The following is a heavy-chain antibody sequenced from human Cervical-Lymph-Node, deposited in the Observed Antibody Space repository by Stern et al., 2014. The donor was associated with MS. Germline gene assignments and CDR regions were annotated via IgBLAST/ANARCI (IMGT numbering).Heavy chain of an antibody. CDR2: IIPILSIT. CDR3: ATLGVTTGDFDP. D-gene: IGHD4-17*01. CDR1: GGTFSSSG. V-gene: IGHV1-69*09. Sequence: QLVQSGSEVKKPGSSVRVSCKASGGTFSSSGISWVRQAPEQGLEWMGRIIPILSITNYAQNFQGRVTITADKSTSTAYMELSSLRSEDTAVYYCATLGVTTGDFDPWGQGTLVTVSS. J-gene: IGHJ5*02.